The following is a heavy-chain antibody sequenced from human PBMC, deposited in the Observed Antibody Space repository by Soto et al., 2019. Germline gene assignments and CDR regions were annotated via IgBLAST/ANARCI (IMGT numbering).Heavy chain of an antibody. CDR3: AKCGHNHYDILTYV. V-gene: IGHV3-23*01. J-gene: IGHJ1*01. Sequence: GGSLRLSCAASGFTFSSYAMSWVRQAPGKGLEWVSAISGNGADTSYADSVRGRFTISRDNSKNTLYLQMNSLRAEDTAVYYCAKCGHNHYDILTYVWGQGTLVTVSS. CDR2: ISGNGADT. CDR1: GFTFSSYA. D-gene: IGHD3-9*01.